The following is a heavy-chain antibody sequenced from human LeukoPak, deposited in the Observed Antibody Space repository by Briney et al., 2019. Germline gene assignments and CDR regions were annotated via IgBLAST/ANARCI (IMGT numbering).Heavy chain of an antibody. Sequence: SETLSLTCTVSGGSISSYYWSWIRQPPGKGLEWIGYIYYSGSTNYNPSLKSRVTISVDTSKNQFSLKLSSVTAAATAVYYCASWYSSGWYYFDYWGQGTLVTVSS. D-gene: IGHD6-19*01. J-gene: IGHJ4*02. CDR2: IYYSGST. V-gene: IGHV4-59*01. CDR3: ASWYSSGWYYFDY. CDR1: GGSISSYY.